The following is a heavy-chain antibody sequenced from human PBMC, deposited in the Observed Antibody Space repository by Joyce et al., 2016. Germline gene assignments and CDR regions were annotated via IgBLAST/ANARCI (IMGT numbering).Heavy chain of an antibody. V-gene: IGHV1-2*02. CDR2: INPHSGGT. J-gene: IGHJ4*02. CDR1: GYTFTGSY. Sequence: QMRLVQSGAEVKKPGASVKVSCKASGYTFTGSYLHWVRQAPGQGLEWMGWINPHSGGTKSAQEFQGRVTVTRETSISTAYMELTRQTSDDTAVYYCARSHLDCSGGRCSFDYWGQGTLVTVSS. D-gene: IGHD2-15*01. CDR3: ARSHLDCSGGRCSFDY.